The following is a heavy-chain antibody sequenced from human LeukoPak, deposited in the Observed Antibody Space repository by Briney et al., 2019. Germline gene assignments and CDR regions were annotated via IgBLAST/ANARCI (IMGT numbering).Heavy chain of an antibody. J-gene: IGHJ5*02. CDR1: GYTLTELS. D-gene: IGHD3-22*01. V-gene: IGHV1-24*01. CDR3: ATSSFYYDSSDNWFDP. CDR2: FDPEDGET. Sequence: ASVKVSCKVSGYTLTELSMQWVRQAPGKGLEWMGGFDPEDGETIYAQKFQGRVTMTEDTSTDTAYMELSSLRSEDTAVYYCATSSFYYDSSDNWFDPWGQGTLVTVSS.